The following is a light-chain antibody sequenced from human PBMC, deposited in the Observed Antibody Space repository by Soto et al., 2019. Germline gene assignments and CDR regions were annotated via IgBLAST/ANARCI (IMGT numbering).Light chain of an antibody. CDR1: SSDVGAYNY. Sequence: LTQPASVSGSPGQSITIPCTGTSSDVGAYNYVSWYQQYPGKAPKLIIYEVNIRPSGVSNRFSGSKSGNTASLTISGLQADDEADYYCSSYTRSSTYVFGTGTKVTVL. CDR3: SSYTRSSTYV. J-gene: IGLJ1*01. CDR2: EVN. V-gene: IGLV2-14*01.